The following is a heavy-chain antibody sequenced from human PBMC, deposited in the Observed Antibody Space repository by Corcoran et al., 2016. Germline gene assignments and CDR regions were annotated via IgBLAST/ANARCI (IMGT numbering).Heavy chain of an antibody. Sequence: EVQLVESGGGLVKPGGSLRLSCAASGFTFSNAWMSWVRQAPGKGLEWVGRIKSKTDGGTTDYAAPVKGRFTISRDDSKNTLYLQMNSLKTEGTAVYYCSTDRYYYDSSGYYYWGQGTLVTVSS. J-gene: IGHJ4*02. CDR1: GFTFSNAW. CDR3: STDRYYYDSSGYYY. CDR2: IKSKTDGGTT. V-gene: IGHV3-15*01. D-gene: IGHD3-22*01.